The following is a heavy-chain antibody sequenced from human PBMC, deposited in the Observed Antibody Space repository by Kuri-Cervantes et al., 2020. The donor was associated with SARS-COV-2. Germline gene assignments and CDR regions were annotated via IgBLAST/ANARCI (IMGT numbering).Heavy chain of an antibody. CDR1: GFTFSSYG. V-gene: IGHV3-33*06. CDR3: AKDPWVVVAAIALISYGMDV. CDR2: IWYDGSNK. Sequence: GESLKISCAASGFTFSSYGMRWVRQAPGKGLEWVAVIWYDGSNKYYADSVKGRFTISRDNSKNTLYLQMNSLRAEDTAVYYCAKDPWVVVAAIALISYGMDVWGQGTTVTVSS. J-gene: IGHJ6*02. D-gene: IGHD2-15*01.